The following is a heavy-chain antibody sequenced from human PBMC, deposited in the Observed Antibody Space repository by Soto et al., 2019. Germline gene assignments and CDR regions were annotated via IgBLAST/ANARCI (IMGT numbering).Heavy chain of an antibody. Sequence: EVQLVQSGAEVKKPGESLKISCKGSGYSFTSYWIGWVRQMPGKGLEWMGIIYPGDSDTRYSPSFQGQVTISADKSISTAYLQWSSLKASDTAMYYCARHSPGLGGRMDTAMDPVDYWGQGTLVTVSS. CDR1: GYSFTSYW. CDR3: ARHSPGLGGRMDTAMDPVDY. V-gene: IGHV5-51*01. J-gene: IGHJ4*02. CDR2: IYPGDSDT. D-gene: IGHD5-18*01.